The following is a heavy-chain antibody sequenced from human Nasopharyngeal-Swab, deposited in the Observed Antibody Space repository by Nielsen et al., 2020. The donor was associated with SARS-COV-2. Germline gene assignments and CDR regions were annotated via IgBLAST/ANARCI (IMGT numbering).Heavy chain of an antibody. CDR3: TSPGVQITARRDDY. J-gene: IGHJ4*02. V-gene: IGHV3-73*01. Sequence: GESLKISCAASGFTFSGSAMHWVRQASGKGLEWVGRIRSKANGYATAYAASVKGRFTISRDDSKNTAYLQMNSLKTEDTAVYYCTSPGVQITARRDDYWGQGTLVTVSS. CDR2: IRSKANGYAT. D-gene: IGHD1-14*01. CDR1: GFTFSGSA.